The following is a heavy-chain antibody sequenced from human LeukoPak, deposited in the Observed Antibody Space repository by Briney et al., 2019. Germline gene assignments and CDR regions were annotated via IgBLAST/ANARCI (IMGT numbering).Heavy chain of an antibody. Sequence: PGRSLRLSCAASGFTFSSYGMHWVRQAPGKGLEWVAVISYDGSNKYYADSVKGRFTISRDNSKNTLYLQMNSLRAEDTAVYYCAGRPRYCSSTSCLEDDDHWGQGTLVTVSS. CDR2: ISYDGSNK. V-gene: IGHV3-30*03. J-gene: IGHJ4*02. CDR1: GFTFSSYG. D-gene: IGHD2-2*01. CDR3: AGRPRYCSSTSCLEDDDH.